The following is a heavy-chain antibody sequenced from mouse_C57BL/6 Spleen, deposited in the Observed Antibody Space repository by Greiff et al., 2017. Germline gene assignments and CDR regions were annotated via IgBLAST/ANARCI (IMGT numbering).Heavy chain of an antibody. V-gene: IGHV1-69*01. CDR3: ARGYYGSSFAY. D-gene: IGHD1-1*01. CDR1: GYTFTSYW. CDR2: IDPSDSYT. Sequence: QVQLQQPGAELVMPGASVKLSCKASGYTFTSYWMHWVKQRPGQGLEWIGEIDPSDSYTNYNQKFKGKSTLTVDKSSSTSYMQLSSLTSEDSAVYYCARGYYGSSFAYWGQGTLVTVSA. J-gene: IGHJ3*01.